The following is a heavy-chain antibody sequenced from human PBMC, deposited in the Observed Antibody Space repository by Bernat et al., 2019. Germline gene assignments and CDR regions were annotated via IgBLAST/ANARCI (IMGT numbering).Heavy chain of an antibody. CDR2: INPNSGGT. CDR3: ARGDRNGQQLVSFDP. Sequence: QVQLVQSGAEVKKPGASVKVSCKASGYTFTGYYMHWVRQAPGQGLEWMGWINPNSGGTNYAQKFQGWVTMTRNTSISTAYMGLSRLRSDDTAAYYCARGDRNGQQLVSFDPWGQGTLVTVSS. CDR1: GYTFTGYY. V-gene: IGHV1-2*04. J-gene: IGHJ5*02. D-gene: IGHD6-6*01.